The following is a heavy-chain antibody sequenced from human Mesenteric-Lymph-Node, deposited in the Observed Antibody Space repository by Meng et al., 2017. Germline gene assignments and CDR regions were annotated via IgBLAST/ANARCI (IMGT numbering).Heavy chain of an antibody. V-gene: IGHV4-30-2*01. Sequence: QVLLQEFGSGLVRPSRTLSLTCAVSGDSITSGDSSWTWIRQPPGKGLEWIGYIYHGVNIYYTPSLRSRVTISVDKSRNQFSLKLTSVSAADTAVYYCVRDTRRGGGWFDPWGQGTLVTVSS. CDR2: IYHGVNI. D-gene: IGHD3-10*01. CDR1: GDSITSGDSS. J-gene: IGHJ5*02. CDR3: VRDTRRGGGWFDP.